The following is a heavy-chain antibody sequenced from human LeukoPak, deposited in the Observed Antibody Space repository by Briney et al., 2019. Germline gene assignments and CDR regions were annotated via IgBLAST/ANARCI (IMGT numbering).Heavy chain of an antibody. V-gene: IGHV4-34*01. D-gene: IGHD6-13*01. CDR1: GGYFSGYY. J-gene: IGHJ4*02. Sequence: SETLSLTCGVYGGYFSGYYWSWIRQPPGKGLEWIGEINHSGSTTYNPSLKSRVSMSVDTSKNQFSLRLGSVTAADTAVYYCARGGIAPAGTRTTPFDYWGPGTPVTVSS. CDR3: ARGGIAPAGTRTTPFDY. CDR2: INHSGST.